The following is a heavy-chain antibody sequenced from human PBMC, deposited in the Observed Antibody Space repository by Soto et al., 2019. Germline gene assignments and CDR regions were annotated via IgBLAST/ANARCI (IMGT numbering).Heavy chain of an antibody. CDR2: IWYDGSNK. CDR1: GFTFSSYG. V-gene: IGHV3-33*01. CDR3: ARGGEWFGELGFDY. Sequence: QVQLVESGGGVVQPGRSLRLSCAASGFTFSSYGMHWVRQAPGKGLEWVAVIWYDGSNKYYADSLKGRFTISRDNSKNTLYLQMNSLRAEDTAVYYCARGGEWFGELGFDYWGQGTLVTVSS. J-gene: IGHJ4*02. D-gene: IGHD3-10*01.